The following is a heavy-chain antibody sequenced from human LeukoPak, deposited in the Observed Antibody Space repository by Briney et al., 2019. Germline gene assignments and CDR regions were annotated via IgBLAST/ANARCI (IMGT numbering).Heavy chain of an antibody. J-gene: IGHJ3*02. D-gene: IGHD6-19*01. CDR3: ARDLVAGIDAFDI. V-gene: IGHV3-53*01. CDR1: GFTFVNYG. Sequence: GGSLRLSCAVSGFTFVNYGMSWVRQAPGKGLEWVSVIYSGGSTYYADSVKGRFTISRDNSKNTLYLQMNSLRAEDTAVYYCARDLVAGIDAFDIWGQGTMVTVSS. CDR2: IYSGGST.